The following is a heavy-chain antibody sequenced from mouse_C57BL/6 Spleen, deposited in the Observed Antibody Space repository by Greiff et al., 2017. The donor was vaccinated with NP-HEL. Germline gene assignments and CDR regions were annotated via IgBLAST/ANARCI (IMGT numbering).Heavy chain of an antibody. D-gene: IGHD1-1*01. Sequence: QVQLQQPGAELVMPGASVKLSCKASGYTFTSYWMHWVKQRPGQGLEWIGEIDPSDSYTNYNQKFKGKSTLTVDKSSSTAYMQLSSLTSEDSAVYYCASGYYFGGAWFAYWGQGTLVTVSA. CDR2: IDPSDSYT. J-gene: IGHJ3*01. CDR3: ASGYYFGGAWFAY. CDR1: GYTFTSYW. V-gene: IGHV1-69*01.